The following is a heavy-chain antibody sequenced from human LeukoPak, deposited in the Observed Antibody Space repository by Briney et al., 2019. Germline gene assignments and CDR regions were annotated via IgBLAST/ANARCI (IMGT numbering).Heavy chain of an antibody. V-gene: IGHV3-48*03. CDR3: AKDVSGVAEGVDL. D-gene: IGHD3-10*01. CDR1: GFTFSSFE. Sequence: SGGSLRLSCAASGFTFSSFEMNWVRQAPGKGLEWVSYISSGGTTMYYADSVRGRFTISRDNTRNSLFLQMEGLRVDDTAVYFCAKDVSGVAEGVDLWVQGTLVTVSS. J-gene: IGHJ4*01. CDR2: ISSGGTTM.